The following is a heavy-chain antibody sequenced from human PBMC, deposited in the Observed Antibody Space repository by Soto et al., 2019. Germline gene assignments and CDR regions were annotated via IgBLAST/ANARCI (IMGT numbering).Heavy chain of an antibody. CDR2: IFYSGST. CDR1: GGSISSGGYY. D-gene: IGHD5-18*01. V-gene: IGHV4-31*03. Sequence: PSETLSLTCTVSGGSISSGGYYWNWIRQHPGKGLEWIGYIFYSGSTYYNPSLKSRVTISVDTSKNQFSLKLSSVTAADTAVYYCARVVDTGLAPFIDYWGQGILVTVSS. J-gene: IGHJ4*02. CDR3: ARVVDTGLAPFIDY.